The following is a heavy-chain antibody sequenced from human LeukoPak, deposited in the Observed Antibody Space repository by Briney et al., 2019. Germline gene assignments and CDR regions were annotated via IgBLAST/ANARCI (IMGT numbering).Heavy chain of an antibody. J-gene: IGHJ4*02. CDR1: GFTFSSYA. Sequence: PGGSLRLSCAASGFTFSSYAMSWVRQAPGKGLEWVSAIVGSGSNTYNADSVKGRSTISRDNSKNTLYLQMNSLRAEDTAVYYCAKPYSSGWYALDYWGQGTLVTVSS. D-gene: IGHD6-19*01. V-gene: IGHV3-23*01. CDR2: IVGSGSNT. CDR3: AKPYSSGWYALDY.